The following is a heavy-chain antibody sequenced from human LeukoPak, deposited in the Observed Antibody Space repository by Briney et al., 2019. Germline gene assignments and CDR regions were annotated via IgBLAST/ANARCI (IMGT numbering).Heavy chain of an antibody. J-gene: IGHJ4*02. CDR3: AKESGFYSSSPPDY. Sequence: GGSLRLSCAASGFTFSSYAMSWVRQAPGKGLEWVSAISGSGGSTYYADSVKGRFTISRDNSKNTLYLQMNSLRADDTAIYYCAKESGFYSSSPPDYWGQGALVTVSS. CDR2: ISGSGGST. D-gene: IGHD6-13*01. CDR1: GFTFSSYA. V-gene: IGHV3-23*01.